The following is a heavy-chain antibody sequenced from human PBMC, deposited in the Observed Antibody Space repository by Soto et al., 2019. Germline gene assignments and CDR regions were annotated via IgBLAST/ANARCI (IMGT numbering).Heavy chain of an antibody. V-gene: IGHV1-69*01. CDR2: IIPIFGTA. CDR3: ARVPTHYYDSSGYG. J-gene: IGHJ3*01. D-gene: IGHD3-22*01. Sequence: QVQLVQSGAEVKKPGSSVKVSCKASGGTFSSYAISWVRQAPGQGLEWMGGIIPIFGTANYAQKFQGRVTITEDESTIPAYMELSSLRSEDTAVYYCARVPTHYYDSSGYGWGQGTMVTVSS. CDR1: GGTFSSYA.